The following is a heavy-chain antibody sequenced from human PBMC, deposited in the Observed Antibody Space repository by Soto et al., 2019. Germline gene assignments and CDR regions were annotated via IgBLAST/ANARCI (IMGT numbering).Heavy chain of an antibody. J-gene: IGHJ5*02. CDR2: INPSGGST. V-gene: IGHV1-46*01. Sequence: QVQLVQSGAEVKKPGASVKVSCKASGYTFTSYYMHWVRQAPGQGLEWMGIINPSGGSTSYAQKFHGRVTMTRDTSTSTVYMELSSLRSEDTAVDYCARDRSRGGLGLDPWGQGTLVTVSS. CDR1: GYTFTSYY. D-gene: IGHD3-16*01. CDR3: ARDRSRGGLGLDP.